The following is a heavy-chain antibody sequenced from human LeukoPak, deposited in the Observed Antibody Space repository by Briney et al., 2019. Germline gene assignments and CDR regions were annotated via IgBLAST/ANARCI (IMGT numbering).Heavy chain of an antibody. Sequence: SDTLSLTCSVSAGAIRDSYWSWIRQTPGKGLEWIGCSHYSGTTFYNPSLKSRLIMSVDTSKSQFSLRLTSATAADTAVYYCVRYLRVTGYYIFDQWGQGVRVTVSS. J-gene: IGHJ4*02. CDR2: SHYSGTT. D-gene: IGHD3-9*01. CDR3: VRYLRVTGYYIFDQ. V-gene: IGHV4-59*07. CDR1: AGAIRDSY.